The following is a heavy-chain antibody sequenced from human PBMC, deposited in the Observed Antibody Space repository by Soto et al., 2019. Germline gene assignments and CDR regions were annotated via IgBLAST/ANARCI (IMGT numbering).Heavy chain of an antibody. CDR3: AKVGTAMAPDY. CDR2: ISGSGGST. V-gene: IGHV3-23*01. J-gene: IGHJ4*02. Sequence: EVQLLESGGGLVQPGGSLRLSCAASGFTFSSYAMSWVRQAPGKGMEWVSAISGSGGSTYYADSVKGRFTISRDNAKNTRYLQIISLRAEDTAVYYCAKVGTAMAPDYWGQGTLVTVSS. CDR1: GFTFSSYA. D-gene: IGHD5-18*01.